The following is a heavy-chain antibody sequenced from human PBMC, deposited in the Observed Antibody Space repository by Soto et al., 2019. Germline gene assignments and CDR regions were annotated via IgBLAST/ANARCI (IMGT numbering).Heavy chain of an antibody. Sequence: QVQLVECGGGVVQPGKSLRHTCAASGFPFTSYGMHWVREGPDKGLEWVAIISYDGSDKYYADSVKGRFTISRDNSKNTLYLQMNSLRHDDTALYYCVGGQYYFDYRGQGTLVIVSS. CDR3: VGGQYYFDY. CDR2: ISYDGSDK. V-gene: IGHV3-30*03. J-gene: IGHJ4*02. D-gene: IGHD3-10*01. CDR1: GFPFTSYG.